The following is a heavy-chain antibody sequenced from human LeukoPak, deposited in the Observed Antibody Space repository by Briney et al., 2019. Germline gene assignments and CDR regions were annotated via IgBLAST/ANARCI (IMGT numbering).Heavy chain of an antibody. CDR2: INTDGSST. CDR1: GFTLSSYW. D-gene: IGHD1-14*01. Sequence: GGSLRLSCAASGFTLSSYWMHWVRQAPGKGLVWVSRINTDGSSTNYADSVKGRFTISRDNAMNTLYLQMNNLRAEDTAVYYCASRTGVYWGQGTLVSVSS. V-gene: IGHV3-74*01. J-gene: IGHJ4*02. CDR3: ASRTGVY.